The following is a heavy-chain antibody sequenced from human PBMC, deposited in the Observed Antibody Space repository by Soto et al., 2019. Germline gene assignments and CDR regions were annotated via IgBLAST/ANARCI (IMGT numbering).Heavy chain of an antibody. V-gene: IGHV1-46*01. D-gene: IGHD2-15*01. CDR1: GYTFTSYY. J-gene: IGHJ5*02. Sequence: QVQLAQSGAEVKKPGASVKVSCKASGYTFTSYYMHWVRQAPGQGLEWMGIINPSGGSTSYAQKFQGRVTMTRDTSTSTVYMELSSLRSEDTAVYYCARDLGYCSGGSCYSSWFDPWGQGTLVTVSS. CDR3: ARDLGYCSGGSCYSSWFDP. CDR2: INPSGGST.